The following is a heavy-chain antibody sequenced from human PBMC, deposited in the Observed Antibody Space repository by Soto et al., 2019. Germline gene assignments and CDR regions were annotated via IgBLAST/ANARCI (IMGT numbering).Heavy chain of an antibody. CDR3: ARDDGDGYNSFDY. CDR1: GFTFSSYA. D-gene: IGHD5-12*01. CDR2: ISYDGSNK. Sequence: RLSCAASGFTFSSYAMHWVRQAPGKGLEWVAVISYDGSNKYYADSVKGRFTISRDNSKNTLYLQMNSLRAEDTAVYYCARDDGDGYNSFDYWGQGTLVTVSS. J-gene: IGHJ4*02. V-gene: IGHV3-30-3*01.